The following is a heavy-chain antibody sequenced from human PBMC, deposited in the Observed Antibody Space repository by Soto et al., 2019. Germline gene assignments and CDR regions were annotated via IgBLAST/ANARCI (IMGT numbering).Heavy chain of an antibody. CDR3: VKERYVEY. J-gene: IGHJ4*02. Sequence: GGSLRLSCSVSGFTFSSYAMHWVRQAPGKGLEYIASISSEGATTYYADSVKGRFIISRDNSKNTLYLQMSSLRAEDTAVYYCVKERYVEYWGQGILDTVSS. CDR2: ISSEGATT. CDR1: GFTFSSYA. V-gene: IGHV3-64D*06.